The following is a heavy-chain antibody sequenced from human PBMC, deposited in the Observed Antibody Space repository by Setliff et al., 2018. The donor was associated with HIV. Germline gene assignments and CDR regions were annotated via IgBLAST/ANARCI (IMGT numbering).Heavy chain of an antibody. CDR1: GYIFSSYG. Sequence: ASVKVSCKASGYIFSSYGISWVRQAPGQGLEWMGWISAYNGNINYAQKFQGRVTMTTDTSTSTAHMELRSLRSDDTAVYFCARVPSSGWYGGHHYMDVWGKGAAVTVSS. V-gene: IGHV1-18*01. J-gene: IGHJ6*03. D-gene: IGHD6-19*01. CDR2: ISAYNGNI. CDR3: ARVPSSGWYGGHHYMDV.